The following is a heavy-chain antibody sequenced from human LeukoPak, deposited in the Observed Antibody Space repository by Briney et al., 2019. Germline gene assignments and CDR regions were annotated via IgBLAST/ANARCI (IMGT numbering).Heavy chain of an antibody. V-gene: IGHV4-34*01. Sequence: SETLSLTCAVYGGSFSGYYWSWIRQPPGKGLEWIGEINHSGSTNYNPSLKSRVTISVDTSKNQFSLKLSSVTAADTAVYYCARPHYCDSSGYPLWGQGTLVTVSS. CDR2: INHSGST. D-gene: IGHD3-22*01. CDR1: GGSFSGYY. CDR3: ARPHYCDSSGYPL. J-gene: IGHJ4*02.